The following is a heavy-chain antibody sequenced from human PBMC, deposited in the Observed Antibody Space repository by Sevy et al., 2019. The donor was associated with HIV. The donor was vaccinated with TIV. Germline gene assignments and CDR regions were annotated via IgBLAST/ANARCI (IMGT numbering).Heavy chain of an antibody. CDR3: ARDRMYYYDSSGYKLEYYFDY. CDR1: GYTFTSYG. D-gene: IGHD3-22*01. V-gene: IGHV1-18*01. J-gene: IGHJ4*02. CDR2: ISAYNGNT. Sequence: ASVKVSCKASGYTFTSYGISWVRQAPGQGLEWMGWISAYNGNTNYAQKLQGRVTMTTDTSTSTAYMELRSLGSDDTAVYYCARDRMYYYDSSGYKLEYYFDYWGQGTLVTVSS.